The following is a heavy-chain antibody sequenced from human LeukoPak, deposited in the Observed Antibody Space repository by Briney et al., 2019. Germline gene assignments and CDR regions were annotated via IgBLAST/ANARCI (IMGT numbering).Heavy chain of an antibody. D-gene: IGHD5-24*01. CDR1: GFTFSSYA. CDR3: ARAGDGGYFYY. Sequence: PGGSLRLSCAASGFTFSSYAMSWVRQAPGKGLEWVSAISGSGGSTYYADSVKGRFTISRDNSKNALYLQMNSLRAEDTAVYYCARAGDGGYFYYWGQGTLVTVSS. CDR2: ISGSGGST. V-gene: IGHV3-23*01. J-gene: IGHJ4*02.